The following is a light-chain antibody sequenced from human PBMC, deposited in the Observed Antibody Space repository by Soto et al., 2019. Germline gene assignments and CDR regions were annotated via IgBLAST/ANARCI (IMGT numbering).Light chain of an antibody. CDR3: GTWDSSLSAWV. CDR2: DNN. CDR1: NSNIGNNY. Sequence: QSVLTQPPSVSAAPGQKVTISCSGSNSNIGNNYVSWYQQLPGTAPKLLIYDNNKRPSGIPDLFSGSKSATSATLGITGLQTGDEADYYCGTWDSSLSAWVFGGGTKLTVL. J-gene: IGLJ3*02. V-gene: IGLV1-51*01.